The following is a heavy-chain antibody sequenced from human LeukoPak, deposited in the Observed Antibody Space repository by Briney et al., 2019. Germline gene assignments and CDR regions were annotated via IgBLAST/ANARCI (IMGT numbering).Heavy chain of an antibody. V-gene: IGHV4-31*03. J-gene: IGHJ4*02. CDR3: ARGEGLNYDDSGYYFGY. D-gene: IGHD3-22*01. Sequence: PSETLSLTCTVSGGSISSGGYYWTWIRQHPGKGLEWIGYIYYTGSTCHNPSLKSRVTTSLDTSKKQFSLKLSSVTAADTAVYYCARGEGLNYDDSGYYFGYWGQGTLVTVSS. CDR1: GGSISSGGYY. CDR2: IYYTGST.